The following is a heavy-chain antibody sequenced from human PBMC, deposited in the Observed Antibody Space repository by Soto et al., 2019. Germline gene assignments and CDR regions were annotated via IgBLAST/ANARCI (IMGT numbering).Heavy chain of an antibody. CDR3: AREGYRSSWYRY. D-gene: IGHD6-13*01. CDR1: GGSFSGYY. Sequence: QVQLQQWGAGLLKPSETLSLTCAVYGGSFSGYYWSWIRQPPGKGLEWIGEINHSGSTNYNPTLKRRVTISVDTSKNQFSLKLSSVTAADTAVYYCAREGYRSSWYRYWGQGTLVTVSS. J-gene: IGHJ4*02. V-gene: IGHV4-34*01. CDR2: INHSGST.